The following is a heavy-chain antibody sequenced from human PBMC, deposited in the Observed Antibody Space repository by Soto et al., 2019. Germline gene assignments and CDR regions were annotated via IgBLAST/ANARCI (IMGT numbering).Heavy chain of an antibody. J-gene: IGHJ4*02. CDR1: GGSICSGGYY. D-gene: IGHD3-10*01. CDR2: IYYSGST. Sequence: KPSETLSLTCTVSGGSICSGGYYWSWIRQHPGKGLEWIGYIYYSGSTYYNPSLKSRVTISVDTSKNQFSLKLSSVTAADTAVYYCARVKDGSGSYDRGEDWGQGTLVTFS. CDR3: ARVKDGSGSYDRGED. V-gene: IGHV4-31*03.